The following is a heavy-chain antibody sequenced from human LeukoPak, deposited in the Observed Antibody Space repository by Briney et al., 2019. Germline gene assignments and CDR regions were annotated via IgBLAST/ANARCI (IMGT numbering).Heavy chain of an antibody. J-gene: IGHJ6*02. Sequence: GGSLRLSCGASGITFSSYSMNWVRQAPGRGLEWVSYISSSGSTKYYADSVKGRFTISRDNSKNTLYLQMNSLRAEDTAVYYCARAGRKYCSGGSCYYGMDVWGQGTTVTVSS. CDR1: GITFSSYS. CDR2: ISSSGSTK. V-gene: IGHV3-48*01. D-gene: IGHD2-15*01. CDR3: ARAGRKYCSGGSCYYGMDV.